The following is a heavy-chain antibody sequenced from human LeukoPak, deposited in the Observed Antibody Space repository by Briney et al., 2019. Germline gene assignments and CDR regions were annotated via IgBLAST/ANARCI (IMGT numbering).Heavy chain of an antibody. D-gene: IGHD3-22*01. V-gene: IGHV3-11*06. J-gene: IGHJ4*02. Sequence: PGGSLRLSCAASGFTFSDYYMSCIRQAPGKGLEWVSYISSSSSYTNYADSVKGRFTISRDNAKNSLYLKMNSLRAEDTAVYYCARGDSSGYYIDYWGQGTLVTVSS. CDR3: ARGDSSGYYIDY. CDR1: GFTFSDYY. CDR2: ISSSSSYT.